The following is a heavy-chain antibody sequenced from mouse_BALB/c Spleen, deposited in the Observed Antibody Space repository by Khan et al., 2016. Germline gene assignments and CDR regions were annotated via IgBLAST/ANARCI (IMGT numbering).Heavy chain of an antibody. CDR1: GYSITSDYA. CDR2: ISYSGST. D-gene: IGHD2-14*01. J-gene: IGHJ3*01. Sequence: EVQLQESGPGLVKPSQSLSLTCTVTGYSITSDYAWKWIRQFPGNKLEWMGYISYSGSTSYNPSLKSRISINRDTSKNQFFLKLNPVTTEDTATYWCARDGDRYERSWFAYWGQGTLVTVSA. CDR3: ARDGDRYERSWFAY. V-gene: IGHV3-2*02.